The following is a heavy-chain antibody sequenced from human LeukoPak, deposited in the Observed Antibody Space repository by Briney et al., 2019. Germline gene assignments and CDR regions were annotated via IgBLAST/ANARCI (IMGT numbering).Heavy chain of an antibody. CDR1: GYSFTSYW. Sequence: GESLEISCKGSGYSFTSYWIGWVRQMPGKGLEWMGIIYPGDSDTRYSPSFQGQVTISADKSISTAYLQWSSLKASDTAMYYCARHRPQYCGGDCEFDYWGQGTLVTVSS. CDR2: IYPGDSDT. CDR3: ARHRPQYCGGDCEFDY. J-gene: IGHJ4*02. V-gene: IGHV5-51*01. D-gene: IGHD2-21*02.